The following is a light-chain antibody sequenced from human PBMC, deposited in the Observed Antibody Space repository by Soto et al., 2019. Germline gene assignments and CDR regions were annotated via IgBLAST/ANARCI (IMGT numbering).Light chain of an antibody. J-gene: IGKJ4*01. Sequence: DIQMTQSPSSVSASVGDRVSITCRASQGISNWLAWYQQKPGRAPKLLIYTGSSLQSGVPSRFSGTGSGTDFTLTISSLQPEDVATYYCQQANSFHLNLGGGNKVEIK. CDR1: QGISNW. CDR2: TGS. CDR3: QQANSFHLN. V-gene: IGKV1-12*01.